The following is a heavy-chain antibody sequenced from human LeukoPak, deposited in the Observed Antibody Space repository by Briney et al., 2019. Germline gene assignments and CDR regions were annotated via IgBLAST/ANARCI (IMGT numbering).Heavy chain of an antibody. V-gene: IGHV4-4*07. CDR2: IYSRGST. D-gene: IGHD6-6*01. CDR1: GGSISSYY. J-gene: IGHJ3*02. CDR3: ARRSSSSSFDI. Sequence: TPSETLSLTCTVSGGSISSYYWSWIRQPAGKGLEWIGSIYSRGSTYHNPSLKSRVTISVDTSKNQFSLKMRSVTAADTAVYFCARRSSSSSFDIWGQGTMVTVSS.